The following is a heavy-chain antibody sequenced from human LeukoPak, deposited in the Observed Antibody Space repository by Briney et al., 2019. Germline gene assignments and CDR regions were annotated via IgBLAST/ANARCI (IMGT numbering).Heavy chain of an antibody. CDR3: AREIVGATTSDAFDI. D-gene: IGHD1-26*01. J-gene: IGHJ3*02. CDR1: GGTFSSYA. V-gene: IGHV1-69*04. CDR2: IIPILGIA. Sequence: ASVKVSCKASGGTFSSYAISWVRQAPGQGLEWMGRIIPILGIANYAQKFQGRVTITADKSTSTAYMELSSLRSEDTAVYYCAREIVGATTSDAFDIWGQGTMVTVSS.